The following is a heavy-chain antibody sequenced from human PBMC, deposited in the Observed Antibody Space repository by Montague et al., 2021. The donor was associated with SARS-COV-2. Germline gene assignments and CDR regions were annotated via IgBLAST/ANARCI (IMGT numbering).Heavy chain of an antibody. J-gene: IGHJ3*02. CDR2: TYRGDSST. Sequence: SLRLSCAASGFTFSNYAVNWVRQAPGKGLEWVSVTYRGDSSTYYADSVKGRFTISRDNSKNTLYLQMNSLRAEDTAVYYCAKVQWFELGAFDIWGQGTMVTVSS. CDR3: AKVQWFELGAFDI. V-gene: IGHV3-23*03. D-gene: IGHD3-10*01. CDR1: GFTFSNYA.